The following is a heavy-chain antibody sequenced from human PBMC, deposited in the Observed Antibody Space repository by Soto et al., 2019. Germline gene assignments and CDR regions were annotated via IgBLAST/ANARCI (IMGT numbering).Heavy chain of an antibody. D-gene: IGHD2-15*01. CDR3: ARDRAGGGSCFDY. J-gene: IGHJ4*02. CDR1: GFTFSSYS. Sequence: PGGSLRLSCAASGFTFSSYSMNWVRQAPGKGLEWVSSISSSSSYIYYADSVKGRFTISRDNAKNSLYLQMNSLRAEDTAVYYCARDRAGGGSCFDYWGQGTLVTVSS. CDR2: ISSSSSYI. V-gene: IGHV3-21*01.